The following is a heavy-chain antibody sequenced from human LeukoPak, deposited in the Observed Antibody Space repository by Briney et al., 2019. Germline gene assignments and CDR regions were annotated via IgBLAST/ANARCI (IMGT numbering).Heavy chain of an antibody. CDR1: GGSISSYS. J-gene: IGHJ4*02. V-gene: IGHV4-59*08. Sequence: SETLSLTCTASGGSISSYSRSWIRQPPGKGLEWIGYINYRGSTNYNPSLKSRVTTSVDTSKNQFSLKLSSVTAADMAVYYCARSAYSSGYYDFDYWGQGTLVTVSS. CDR3: ARSAYSSGYYDFDY. CDR2: INYRGST. D-gene: IGHD3-22*01.